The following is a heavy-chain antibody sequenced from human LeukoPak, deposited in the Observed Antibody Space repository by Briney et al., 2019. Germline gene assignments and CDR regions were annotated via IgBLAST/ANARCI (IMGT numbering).Heavy chain of an antibody. D-gene: IGHD6-19*01. V-gene: IGHV4-59*12. CDR1: GGSISSYY. CDR3: ARDQRRGGWYYYGMDV. CDR2: IYYSGST. Sequence: SETLSLTCTVSGGSISSYYWSWIRQPPGKGLEWIGYIYYSGSTNYNPSLKSRVTISVDTSKNQFSLKLSSVTAADTAVYYCARDQRRGGWYYYGMDVWGQGTTVTVSS. J-gene: IGHJ6*02.